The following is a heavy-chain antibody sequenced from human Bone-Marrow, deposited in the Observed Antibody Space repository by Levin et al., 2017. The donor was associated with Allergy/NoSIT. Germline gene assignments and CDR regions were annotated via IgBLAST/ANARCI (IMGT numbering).Heavy chain of an antibody. J-gene: IGHJ4*02. V-gene: IGHV3-48*02. Sequence: GGSLRLSCAASGFTFSRYSMHWVRQAPGKGLEWVSYIIGSSTTINYADSVKGRFTISRDNARNSPYLQMNSLRDEDTAIYYCAKEDNLNARRALDYWGQGILVTVSS. CDR3: AKEDNLNARRALDY. CDR2: IIGSSTTI. CDR1: GFTFSRYS. D-gene: IGHD1-20*01.